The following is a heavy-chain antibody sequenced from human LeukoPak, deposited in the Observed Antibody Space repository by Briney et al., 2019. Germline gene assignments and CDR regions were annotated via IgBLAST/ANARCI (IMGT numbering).Heavy chain of an antibody. D-gene: IGHD3-22*01. CDR1: GYTLTSYG. CDR2: VSAYNGNT. J-gene: IGHJ4*02. CDR3: ARGTTYYYDSSGYSQFDY. V-gene: IGHV1-18*01. Sequence: GASVKVSCKASGYTLTSYGISWVRQAPGQGLEWMGWVSAYNGNTNYAQKLQGRVTMTTDTSTSTAYMGLRSLRSDDTAVYYCARGTTYYYDSSGYSQFDYWGQGTLVTVSS.